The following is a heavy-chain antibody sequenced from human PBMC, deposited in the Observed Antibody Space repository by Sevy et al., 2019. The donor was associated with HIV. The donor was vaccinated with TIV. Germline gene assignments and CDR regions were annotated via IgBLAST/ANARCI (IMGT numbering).Heavy chain of an antibody. Sequence: ASVKVSCKASGYTFTVYSLHWVRQAPGQGLEWMGRINPNSGATNYAQKFQGRVTMTRDTSISTAYMELSSMTSDDTAVYYCARGVAVPAQGHFEYWGQGTLVTVSS. CDR2: INPNSGAT. D-gene: IGHD2-2*01. CDR3: ARGVAVPAQGHFEY. J-gene: IGHJ4*02. CDR1: GYTFTVYS. V-gene: IGHV1-2*06.